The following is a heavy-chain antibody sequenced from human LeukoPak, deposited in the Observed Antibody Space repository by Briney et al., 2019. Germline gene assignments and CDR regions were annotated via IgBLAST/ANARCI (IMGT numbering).Heavy chain of an antibody. Sequence: GGSLRLSCAASGFTFSSHSMNWVRQAPGKGLEWVSTITGSGGSTYYADSVKGRFTISRDNSKNTLYLQMNSLRAEDTAVYYCAKGATYGYQFDYWGQGTLVTVSS. CDR2: ITGSGGST. J-gene: IGHJ4*02. CDR3: AKGATYGYQFDY. D-gene: IGHD1-26*01. V-gene: IGHV3-23*01. CDR1: GFTFSSHS.